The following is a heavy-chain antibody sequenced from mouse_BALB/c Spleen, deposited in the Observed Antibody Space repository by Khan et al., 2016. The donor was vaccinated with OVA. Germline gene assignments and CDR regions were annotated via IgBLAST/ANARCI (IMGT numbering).Heavy chain of an antibody. CDR3: ARGYYGNPFAY. CDR2: TSDGGSYT. J-gene: IGHJ3*01. CDR1: GFTFSDYY. V-gene: IGHV5-4*02. D-gene: IGHD2-1*01. Sequence: EVELVESGGGLVKPGGSLKLSCAASGFTFSDYYMYWVRPTPEKRLEWVATTSDGGSYTYYPDSVKGRFTISRDDAKNNLYLKMSSLKFDDTARDYCARGYYGNPFAYWGQGTLVTVSA.